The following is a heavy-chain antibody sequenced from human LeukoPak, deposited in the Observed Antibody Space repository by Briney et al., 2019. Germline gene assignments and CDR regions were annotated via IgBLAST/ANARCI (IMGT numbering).Heavy chain of an antibody. Sequence: GASVKVSCKASGYTFTSYYIHWVRQAPGQGLEWMGIINPSGGSTSYAQKFQGRVTMTRDTSTSTVYMELSRLRSEDTAVYYCVRDHRYYDSSAYYFPIDYWGQGTLVTVSS. J-gene: IGHJ4*02. CDR2: INPSGGST. D-gene: IGHD3-22*01. V-gene: IGHV1-46*01. CDR1: GYTFTSYY. CDR3: VRDHRYYDSSAYYFPIDY.